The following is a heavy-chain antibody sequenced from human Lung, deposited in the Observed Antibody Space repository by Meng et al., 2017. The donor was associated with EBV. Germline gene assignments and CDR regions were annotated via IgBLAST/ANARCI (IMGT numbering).Heavy chain of an antibody. Sequence: QVQLVHSGAEVKRPGASVKVSCKASGYTFTGYYMQWVRQAPGQGLEWMGRINPNNGGANYAQQFQGRVTMTTDTSISTAYMELSRLRSDDTAVYYCARDLSGYYSFVDYWGQGTLVTVSS. CDR1: GYTFTGYY. CDR3: ARDLSGYYSFVDY. J-gene: IGHJ4*02. CDR2: INPNNGGA. D-gene: IGHD3-22*01. V-gene: IGHV1-2*06.